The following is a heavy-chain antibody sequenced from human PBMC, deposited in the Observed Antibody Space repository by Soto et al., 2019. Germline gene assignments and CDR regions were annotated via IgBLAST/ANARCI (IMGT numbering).Heavy chain of an antibody. CDR2: TYYRSRWYN. V-gene: IGHV6-1*01. D-gene: IGHD3-10*01. CDR1: GDSVSGNSAA. CDR3: AYGSSSAWIDY. J-gene: IGHJ4*02. Sequence: SEALSLTCAISGDSVSGNSAAWNWIRKSPSRGLEWLGRTYYRSRWYNDYAVSVKSRITVTPDTSKNEFSLRLTSLTAADTAVYFCAYGSSSAWIDYWGQGTLVTVSS.